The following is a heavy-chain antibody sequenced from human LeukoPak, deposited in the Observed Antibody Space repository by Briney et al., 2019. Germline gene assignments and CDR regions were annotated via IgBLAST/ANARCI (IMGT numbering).Heavy chain of an antibody. V-gene: IGHV4-59*01. Sequence: SETLSLTCTVDTTSISTNNWRWIGQPVGKGLEWIGYIYYNESTNYNPSVKSRVTISADTSKNQFSLKLRSVTAADTAVYYCSIRRWLVNYWGQGTLVTVSS. D-gene: IGHD6-19*01. CDR1: TTSISTNN. CDR3: SIRRWLVNY. J-gene: IGHJ4*02. CDR2: IYYNEST.